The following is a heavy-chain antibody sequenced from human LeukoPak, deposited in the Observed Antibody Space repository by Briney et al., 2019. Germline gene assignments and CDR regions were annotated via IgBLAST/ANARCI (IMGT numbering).Heavy chain of an antibody. D-gene: IGHD5-18*01. CDR3: ARSAMGGWFDP. CDR2: IYYSGST. V-gene: IGHV4-34*01. J-gene: IGHJ5*02. Sequence: SETLSLTCAVYGGSFSGYYWSWIRQPPGKGLEWIGSIYYSGSTYYNPSLKSRVTISVDTSKNQFSLKLSSVTAADTAVYYCARSAMGGWFDPWGQGTLVTVSS. CDR1: GGSFSGYY.